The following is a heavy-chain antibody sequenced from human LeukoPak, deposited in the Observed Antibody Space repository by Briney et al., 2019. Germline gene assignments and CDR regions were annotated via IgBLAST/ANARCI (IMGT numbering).Heavy chain of an antibody. Sequence: PGGSLRLSCAASGFTLSRYWMSWVRQAPGKGLEWVAFIRYDGSNKYYADSVKGRFTISRDNSKNTLYLQMNSLRAEDTAVYYCAKDPTQMSGGDWADYWGQGTLVTVSS. CDR3: AKDPTQMSGGDWADY. CDR1: GFTLSRYW. V-gene: IGHV3-30*02. CDR2: IRYDGSNK. J-gene: IGHJ4*02. D-gene: IGHD2-21*02.